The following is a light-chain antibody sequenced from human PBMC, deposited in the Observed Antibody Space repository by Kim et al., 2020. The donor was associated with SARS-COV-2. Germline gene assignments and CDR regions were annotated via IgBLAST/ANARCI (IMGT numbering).Light chain of an antibody. J-gene: IGLJ3*02. CDR1: SGSIASNY. V-gene: IGLV6-57*03. CDR2: EDS. Sequence: NFMLTQPHSVSESPGKTVTISCTRSSGSIASNYVQWYRQRPGSAPTTVIFEDSQRPSGVPDRFSGTIDSSSNSASLTVSGLKTEDEADYYCQSYDSDNQGVFGGGTQLTVL. CDR3: QSYDSDNQGV.